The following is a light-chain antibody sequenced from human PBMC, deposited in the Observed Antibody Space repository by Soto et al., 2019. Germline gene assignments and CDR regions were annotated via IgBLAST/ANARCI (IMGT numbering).Light chain of an antibody. Sequence: QSALTQPPSVSGSPGQSITISCTGTSSDVGGYNYVSWYQQHPGKAPKLMIYEVSNRPSGVSNRFSGSKSGNTASLTIYGLQAEDEADYYCSSYTSSSTLNYVFGTGTKVTVL. CDR1: SSDVGGYNY. J-gene: IGLJ1*01. CDR3: SSYTSSSTLNYV. V-gene: IGLV2-14*01. CDR2: EVS.